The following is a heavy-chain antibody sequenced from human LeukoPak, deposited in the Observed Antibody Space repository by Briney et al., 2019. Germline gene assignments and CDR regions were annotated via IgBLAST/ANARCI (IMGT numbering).Heavy chain of an antibody. Sequence: SVKVSCKASGGTFSSYAISWVRQAPGQGLEWMGGIIPIFGTANYAQKFQGRVTITTDESTSTAYMELSSLRSEDTAVYYCARGVPIGDSSGYSGNYYYYYMDVWGKGTTVTVSS. V-gene: IGHV1-69*05. CDR3: ARGVPIGDSSGYSGNYYYYYMDV. D-gene: IGHD3-22*01. CDR1: GGTFSSYA. J-gene: IGHJ6*03. CDR2: IIPIFGTA.